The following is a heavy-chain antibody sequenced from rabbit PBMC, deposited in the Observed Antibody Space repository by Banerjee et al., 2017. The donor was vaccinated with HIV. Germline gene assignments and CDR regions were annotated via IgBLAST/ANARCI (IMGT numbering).Heavy chain of an antibody. CDR2: IYAGSSGST. CDR1: GFSFSSGYW. V-gene: IGHV1S45*01. D-gene: IGHD4-2*01. CDR3: ARDAGITNNL. Sequence: EESGGGLVQPEGSLTLTCTASGFSFSSGYWICWVRQAPGKGLEWIACIYAGSSGSTYYASWAKGRFTISKTSSTTVTLQMTSLTAADTATYFCARDAGITNNLWGPGTLVTVS. J-gene: IGHJ4*01.